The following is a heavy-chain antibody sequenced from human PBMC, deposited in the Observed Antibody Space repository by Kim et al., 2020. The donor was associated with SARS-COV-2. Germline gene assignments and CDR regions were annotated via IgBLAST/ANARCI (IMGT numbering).Heavy chain of an antibody. V-gene: IGHV3-48*02. Sequence: DSVKGRFTNSRDNAKNSLYLQMNSLRDEDTAVYYCARDTLGATTRGAFDIWGQGTMVTVSS. D-gene: IGHD1-26*01. CDR3: ARDTLGATTRGAFDI. J-gene: IGHJ3*02.